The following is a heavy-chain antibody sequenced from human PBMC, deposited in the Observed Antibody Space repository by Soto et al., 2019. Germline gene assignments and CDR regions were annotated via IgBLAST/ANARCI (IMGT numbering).Heavy chain of an antibody. CDR3: ARGTGDLHFDS. Sequence: QVKLQESGPGLVKPSETLSLTCTVSGGSISSYYWSWIRQPPGKGLEWVAYFFYSGSTYYNPSLKSRVTTSVDTSKKQFSLRLSSVIAADTAVYYCARGTGDLHFDSWGQGTLVTVSS. D-gene: IGHD7-27*01. CDR1: GGSISSYY. V-gene: IGHV4-59*13. J-gene: IGHJ4*02. CDR2: FFYSGST.